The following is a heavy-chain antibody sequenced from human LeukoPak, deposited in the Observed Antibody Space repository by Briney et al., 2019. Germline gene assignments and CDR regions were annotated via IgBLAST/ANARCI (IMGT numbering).Heavy chain of an antibody. CDR2: FDPEDGET. CDR1: GYTLTELF. V-gene: IGHV1-24*01. J-gene: IGHJ3*02. D-gene: IGHD6-19*01. CDR3: ATNLRGGGQWLHYNPGAFDI. Sequence: VASVKVSCKVSGYTLTELFMHWVRQAPGKGLEWMGGFDPEDGETIYAQKFQGRVTMTEDTSTDTAYMELSSLRSEDTAVYYCATNLRGGGQWLHYNPGAFDIWGQGTMVTVSS.